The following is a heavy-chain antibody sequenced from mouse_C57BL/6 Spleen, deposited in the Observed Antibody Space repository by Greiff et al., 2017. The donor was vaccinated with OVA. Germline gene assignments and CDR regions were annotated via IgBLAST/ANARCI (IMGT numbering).Heavy chain of an antibody. CDR2: IDPSDSAT. Sequence: QVQLQQPGAELVRPGSSVKLSCKASGYTFTSYWMHWVKQRPIQGLEWIGNIDPSDSATHYNQKFKDKATLTVDKSSSTAYMQLSSLTSEDSAVYYCAREDGAMDYWGQGTSVTVSS. V-gene: IGHV1-52*01. J-gene: IGHJ4*01. CDR3: AREDGAMDY. CDR1: GYTFTSYW.